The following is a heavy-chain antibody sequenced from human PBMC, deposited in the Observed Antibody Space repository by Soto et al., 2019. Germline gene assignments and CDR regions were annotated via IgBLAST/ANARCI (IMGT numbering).Heavy chain of an antibody. Sequence: SVKVSCKASGFTFPTSAVQWVRQARGQRLEWLGWIAVGSGNTNYAQKFQERVTISRDMSTDTGYMELSSLRSVDTAVYYCAAAYPNPPRYYFDQWGQGTVVTVSS. CDR1: GFTFPTSA. J-gene: IGHJ4*02. V-gene: IGHV1-58*01. CDR3: AAAYPNPPRYYFDQ. D-gene: IGHD3-16*01. CDR2: IAVGSGNT.